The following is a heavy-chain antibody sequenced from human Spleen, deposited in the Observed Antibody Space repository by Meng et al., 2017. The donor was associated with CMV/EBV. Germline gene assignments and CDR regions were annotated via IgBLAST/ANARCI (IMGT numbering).Heavy chain of an antibody. Sequence: SETLSLTCTVSGGSITSFYWNWIRQPPGKGLEWIGSTYYSGSTYYNPSLKSRVTISVDTSKNQFSLKLSSVTAADTAVYYCARGIITIFGVVIDAFDIWGQGTMVTVSS. D-gene: IGHD3-3*01. CDR1: GGSITSFY. V-gene: IGHV4-59*05. CDR2: TYYSGST. CDR3: ARGIITIFGVVIDAFDI. J-gene: IGHJ3*02.